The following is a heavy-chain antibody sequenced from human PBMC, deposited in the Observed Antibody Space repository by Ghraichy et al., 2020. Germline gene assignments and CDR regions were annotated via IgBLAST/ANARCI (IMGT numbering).Heavy chain of an antibody. V-gene: IGHV3-73*01. CDR3: TRLDGCGGSCGRDY. D-gene: IGHD2-15*01. J-gene: IGHJ4*02. CDR1: GFTFSGSA. Sequence: GSLRLSCAASGFTFSGSAMHWVRQASGKGLEWVGRIRSKANSYATAYAASVKGRFTISRDDSKNTAYLQMNSLKTEDTAVYYCTRLDGCGGSCGRDYWGQGTLVTVSS. CDR2: IRSKANSYAT.